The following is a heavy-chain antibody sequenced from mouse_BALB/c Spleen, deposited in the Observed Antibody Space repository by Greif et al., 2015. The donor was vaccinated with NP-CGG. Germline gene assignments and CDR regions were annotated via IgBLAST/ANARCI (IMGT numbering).Heavy chain of an antibody. CDR3: ARRGTLMITTPFAY. D-gene: IGHD2-4*01. J-gene: IGHJ3*01. CDR1: GFTFSSFG. CDR2: ISSGSSTI. V-gene: IGHV5-17*02. Sequence: EVKVVDSGGGLVQPGGSRKLSCAASGFTFSSFGMHWVRQAPEKGLEWVAYISSGSSTIYYADTVKGRFTISRDNPKNTLFLQMTSLRSEDTAMYYCARRGTLMITTPFAYWGQGTLVTVSA.